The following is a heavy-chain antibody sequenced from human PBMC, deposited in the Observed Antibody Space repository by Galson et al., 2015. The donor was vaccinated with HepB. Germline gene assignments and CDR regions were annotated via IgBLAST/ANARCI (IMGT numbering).Heavy chain of an antibody. J-gene: IGHJ2*01. Sequence: SLRLSCAASGFTFSSYGMHWVRQAPGKGLEWVAVISYDGSNKYYADSVKGRFTISRDNSKNTLYLQMNSLRAEDTAVYYCAKSDTAMVTSDWYFDLWGRGTLVTVSS. D-gene: IGHD5-18*01. CDR2: ISYDGSNK. CDR3: AKSDTAMVTSDWYFDL. V-gene: IGHV3-30*18. CDR1: GFTFSSYG.